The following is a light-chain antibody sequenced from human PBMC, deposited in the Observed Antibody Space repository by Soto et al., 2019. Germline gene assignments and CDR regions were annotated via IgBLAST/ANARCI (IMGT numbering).Light chain of an antibody. CDR2: DAS. Sequence: EIVLTQSRGTLSFSPGERATLSRRASQSVSSYLAWYQQKPGQAPRLLIHDASNRATGIPARLSGSGSGTGFTLTISSLEPEDFAVYYCQQGSNWPPGLSFGGGTKVDIK. CDR3: QQGSNWPPGLS. CDR1: QSVSSY. V-gene: IGKV3-11*01. J-gene: IGKJ4*01.